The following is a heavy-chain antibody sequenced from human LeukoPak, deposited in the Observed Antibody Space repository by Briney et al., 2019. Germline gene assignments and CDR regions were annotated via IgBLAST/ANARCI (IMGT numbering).Heavy chain of an antibody. CDR3: ARDSQQLVNWFDP. V-gene: IGHV1-69*13. Sequence: GASVKVSCKASGGTFSSYAISWVRQAPEQGLEWMGGIIPIFGTANYAQKFQGRVTITADESTSTAYMELSSLRSEDTAVYYCARDSQQLVNWFDPWGQGTLVTVSS. CDR1: GGTFSSYA. J-gene: IGHJ5*02. CDR2: IIPIFGTA. D-gene: IGHD6-13*01.